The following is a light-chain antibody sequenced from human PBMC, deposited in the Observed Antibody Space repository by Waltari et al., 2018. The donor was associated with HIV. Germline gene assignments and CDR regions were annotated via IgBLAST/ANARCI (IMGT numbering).Light chain of an antibody. J-gene: IGLJ2*01. V-gene: IGLV4-69*01. Sequence: QLVLTQSPSASASLGASVKLTCTLSSGYTNYAIAWHQQQPAKGPRYLMKLNSDGSHSKGDGIPDRFSGSSSGAERYLTISSPQSEDEADYYCQTWGTGSVVFGGGTNLTVL. CDR1: SGYTNYA. CDR2: LNSDGSH. CDR3: QTWGTGSVV.